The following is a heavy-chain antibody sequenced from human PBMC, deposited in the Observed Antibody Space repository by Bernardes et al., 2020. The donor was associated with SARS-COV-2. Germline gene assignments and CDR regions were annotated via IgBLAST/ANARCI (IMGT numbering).Heavy chain of an antibody. CDR3: ARLLRITMIVVVRDGYFDY. CDR1: GGSFSGYY. CDR2: INHSGST. J-gene: IGHJ4*02. V-gene: IGHV4-34*01. D-gene: IGHD3-22*01. Sequence: SETLSLTCAVYGGSFSGYYWSWIRQPPGKGLEWIGEINHSGSTNYNPSLKSRVTISVDTSKNQFSLKLSSVTAADTAVYYCARLLRITMIVVVRDGYFDYWGQGTLVTVSS.